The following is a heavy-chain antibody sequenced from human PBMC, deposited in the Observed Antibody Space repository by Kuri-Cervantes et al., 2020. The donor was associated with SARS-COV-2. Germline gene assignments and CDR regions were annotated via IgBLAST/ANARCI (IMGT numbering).Heavy chain of an antibody. V-gene: IGHV3-48*02. Sequence: GESLKISCAASGFTFGSYSMNWVRQAPGKGLEWVSYISSSSSTIYYADSVKGRFTISRDNAKNSLYLQMNSLRDEDTAVYYCARDSRGYSYGYGHLFDYWGQGTLVTVSS. CDR3: ARDSRGYSYGYGHLFDY. J-gene: IGHJ4*02. CDR1: GFTFGSYS. CDR2: ISSSSSTI. D-gene: IGHD5-18*01.